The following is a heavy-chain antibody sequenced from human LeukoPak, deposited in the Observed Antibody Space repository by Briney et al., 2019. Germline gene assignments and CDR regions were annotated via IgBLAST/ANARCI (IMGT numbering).Heavy chain of an antibody. V-gene: IGHV3-30*18. D-gene: IGHD3-10*01. J-gene: IGHJ4*02. CDR1: AFTFSSYG. CDR2: ISYDGSNK. CDR3: AKDRAYKMVRGSFDY. Sequence: GRSLRLSCAASAFTFSSYGMHWVRQAPGKGLEWVAVISYDGSNKYYADSVKGRFTISRDNSKNTLYLQMNSLRAEDTAVYYCAKDRAYKMVRGSFDYWGQGTLVTVSS.